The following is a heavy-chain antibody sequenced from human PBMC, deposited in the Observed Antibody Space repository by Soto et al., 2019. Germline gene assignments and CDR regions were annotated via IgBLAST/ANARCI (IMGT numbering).Heavy chain of an antibody. CDR3: VRDPSGHGMDV. CDR2: IGKAGDT. Sequence: PGGALRLSCVASGFTFINYDMHWILQVTGKGLEWVSDIGKAGDTYYLDSVKGRFTISRENARNSLYLQMNSLRVEDTAVYYCVRDPSGHGMDVWGHGTTVTVSS. V-gene: IGHV3-13*02. CDR1: GFTFINYD. D-gene: IGHD1-26*01. J-gene: IGHJ6*02.